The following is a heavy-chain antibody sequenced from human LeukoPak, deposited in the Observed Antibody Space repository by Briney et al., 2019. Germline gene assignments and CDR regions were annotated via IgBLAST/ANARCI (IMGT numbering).Heavy chain of an antibody. J-gene: IGHJ6*03. CDR2: ISYDGSNK. CDR3: AKGGCSSTSCRERGDYYYYYMDV. D-gene: IGHD2-2*01. V-gene: IGHV3-30*18. Sequence: GGSLRLSCAASGFTFSSYGMHWVRQAPGKGLEWVAVISYDGSNKYYADSVKGRFTISRDNSKNTLYLQMNSLRAEDTAVYYCAKGGCSSTSCRERGDYYYYYMDVWGKGTTVTVSS. CDR1: GFTFSSYG.